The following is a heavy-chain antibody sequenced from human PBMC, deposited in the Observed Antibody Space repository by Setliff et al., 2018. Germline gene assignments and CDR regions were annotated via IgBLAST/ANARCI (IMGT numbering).Heavy chain of an antibody. CDR2: ISWNSGSI. J-gene: IGHJ4*02. CDR3: ARGRPLYSSPVDY. D-gene: IGHD6-13*01. Sequence: GGSLRLSCAASGFTFDDYAMHWVRQAPGKGLEWVSGISWNSGSIGYADSVKGRFTISRDNAKNSLYLQMTSLRAEDTALYYCARGRPLYSSPVDYWGQGTLVTVSS. V-gene: IGHV3-9*01. CDR1: GFTFDDYA.